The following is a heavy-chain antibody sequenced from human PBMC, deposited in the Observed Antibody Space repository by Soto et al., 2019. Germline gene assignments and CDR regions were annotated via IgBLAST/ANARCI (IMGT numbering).Heavy chain of an antibody. CDR1: GFTVSSDY. CDR2: IYPGGST. CDR3: ARAYGGNPALFDP. J-gene: IGHJ5*02. V-gene: IGHV3-53*01. D-gene: IGHD4-17*01. Sequence: GGSLRLSCAASGFTVSSDYMSWIRQAPGKGLEWVSVIYPGGSTYYADSVKGRFTFSRDNSKNTLYLQMNSLRAEDTAVYYCARAYGGNPALFDPWGQGTLVTVSS.